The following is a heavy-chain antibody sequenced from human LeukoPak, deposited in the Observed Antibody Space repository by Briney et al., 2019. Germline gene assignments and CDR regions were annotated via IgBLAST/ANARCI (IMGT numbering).Heavy chain of an antibody. D-gene: IGHD1-26*01. Sequence: NSSETLSLTCTVSGGSISSYFWSSIRQPPGKGLEWIGYIYYSGSTNYNPSLKSRVTISVDTSKNQFSLKLSSVTAADTAVYYCARLPGATSNVDYWGQGTLVTVSS. J-gene: IGHJ4*02. CDR2: IYYSGST. V-gene: IGHV4-59*08. CDR3: ARLPGATSNVDY. CDR1: GGSISSYF.